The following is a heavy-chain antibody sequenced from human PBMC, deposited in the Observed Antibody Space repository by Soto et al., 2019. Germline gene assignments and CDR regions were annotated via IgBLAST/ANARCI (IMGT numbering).Heavy chain of an antibody. D-gene: IGHD2-21*01. V-gene: IGHV2-70*11. J-gene: IGHJ4*02. CDR2: IDWDDEK. Sequence: SGPTLVNPTQTLTLTCTFSGFSLSTSGVGVGWIRQPPGQALEWLARIDWDDEKYYSTSLRTRPSISKDTSKNEVVLTLTNMDPVDTATYYCARTPSYCVGPDCFLTGFDFWGQGARVTVSS. CDR1: GFSLSTSGVG. CDR3: ARTPSYCVGPDCFLTGFDF.